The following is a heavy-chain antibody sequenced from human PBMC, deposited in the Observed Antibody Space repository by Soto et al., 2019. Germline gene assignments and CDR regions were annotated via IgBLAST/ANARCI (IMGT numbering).Heavy chain of an antibody. D-gene: IGHD5-12*01. CDR3: TREWMVATYPFDY. CDR2: IRTKRDGATT. Sequence: GGSLRLSCTASGFTFGDSAMNWFRQAPGKGLEWLAFIRTKRDGATTDYAASVKGRFTISRDDSISIAYLEMNSLGTDDTAVYYCTREWMVATYPFDYWGQGARVTVSS. V-gene: IGHV3-49*03. CDR1: GFTFGDSA. J-gene: IGHJ4*02.